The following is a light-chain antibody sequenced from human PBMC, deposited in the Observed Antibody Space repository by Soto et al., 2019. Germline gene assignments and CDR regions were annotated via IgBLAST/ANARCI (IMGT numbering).Light chain of an antibody. CDR3: QQSYSTPIYP. Sequence: DIQMTQSPSSLSASVGDRVTITCRASQSISSYLNWYQQKPGKAPKLLIYAASSLQSGVPSRFSGSGSGTDFTLTISSLQPEDFATYYCQQSYSTPIYPFGQGTKLEIK. CDR2: AAS. CDR1: QSISSY. J-gene: IGKJ2*01. V-gene: IGKV1-39*01.